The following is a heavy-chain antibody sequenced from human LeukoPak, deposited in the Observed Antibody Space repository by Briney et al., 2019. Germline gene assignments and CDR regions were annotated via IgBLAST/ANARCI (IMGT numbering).Heavy chain of an antibody. V-gene: IGHV1-69*13. Sequence: ASVKVSCKASGGTFSSYAISWVRRAPGQGLEWMGGIIPIFGTANYAQKFQGRVTITADESTGTAYMELSSLRSEDTAVYYCARGSTGRGLYYYYGMDVWGQGTTVTVSS. CDR1: GGTFSSYA. D-gene: IGHD2-2*01. CDR3: ARGSTGRGLYYYYGMDV. CDR2: IIPIFGTA. J-gene: IGHJ6*02.